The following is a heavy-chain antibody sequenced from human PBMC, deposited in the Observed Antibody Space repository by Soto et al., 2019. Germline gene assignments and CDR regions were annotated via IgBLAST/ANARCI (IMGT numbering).Heavy chain of an antibody. Sequence: SETLSLTCAVYGGSFSGYYWSWLRQPPGKGLEWIGEINHSGSPNYNPSLKSRVTISVDTSKNQFSLKMTSVTAADTAVYYCATANWSHHYFDPWGQGTLVTAPQ. CDR1: GGSFSGYY. J-gene: IGHJ5*02. CDR2: INHSGSP. D-gene: IGHD1-1*01. V-gene: IGHV4-34*01. CDR3: ATANWSHHYFDP.